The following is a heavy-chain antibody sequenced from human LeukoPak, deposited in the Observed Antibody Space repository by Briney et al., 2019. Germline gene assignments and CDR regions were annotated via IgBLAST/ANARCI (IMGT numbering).Heavy chain of an antibody. Sequence: PGGSLRLSCAASGFTFSSYGMHWVRQAPGKGLEGVAIISHDGSNKYYADSVKGRFTISRDKSQSTLYLQMDSLRAGDTAVYYCAKDSKYNWNFLDYWGQGTLVTVSS. V-gene: IGHV3-30*18. CDR3: AKDSKYNWNFLDY. CDR1: GFTFSSYG. J-gene: IGHJ4*02. CDR2: ISHDGSNK. D-gene: IGHD1-7*01.